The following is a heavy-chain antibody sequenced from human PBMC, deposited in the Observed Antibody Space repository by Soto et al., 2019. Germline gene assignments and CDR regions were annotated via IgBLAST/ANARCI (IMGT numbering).Heavy chain of an antibody. Sequence: QVQLQQWGAGLLKPSETLSLTCAVYGGSFSGYYWSWIRQPPGKGLEWIWEINHSASTNYNPSLTSRVTRSVDTSKNQFSLKLSSVTAADTAVYYCARWLRITMVRGVIPLHYFDYWGQGTLVTVSS. CDR2: INHSAST. CDR1: GGSFSGYY. D-gene: IGHD3-10*01. CDR3: ARWLRITMVRGVIPLHYFDY. J-gene: IGHJ4*02. V-gene: IGHV4-34*01.